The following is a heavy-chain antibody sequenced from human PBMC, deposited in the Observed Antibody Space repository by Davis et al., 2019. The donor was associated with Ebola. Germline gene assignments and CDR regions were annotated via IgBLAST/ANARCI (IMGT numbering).Heavy chain of an antibody. V-gene: IGHV1-8*01. D-gene: IGHD5-18*01. CDR3: ARCIQLWFTEYWYFDL. Sequence: ASVKVSCKASGYTFTSYDINWVRQATGQGLEWMGWMNPNSGNTGYAQKFQGRVTMTRNTSISTAYMELSSLRSEDTAVYYCARCIQLWFTEYWYFDLWGRGTLVTVSS. CDR2: MNPNSGNT. CDR1: GYTFTSYD. J-gene: IGHJ2*01.